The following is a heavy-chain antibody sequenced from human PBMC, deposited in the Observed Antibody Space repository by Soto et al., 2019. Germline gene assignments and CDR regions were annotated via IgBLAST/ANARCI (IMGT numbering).Heavy chain of an antibody. J-gene: IGHJ5*02. CDR1: GGSITSGNSYS. V-gene: IGHV4-30-2*01. D-gene: IGHD3-10*01. CDR3: ARAVAPYFGTWFDP. CDR2: ISHTGST. Sequence: SQTRSLTWAVSGGSITSGNSYSWSWIRQPPGKGLEWIGSISHTGSTSYNPSLKSRLTMSVDKSNNQFSLRLSSVTAADMAVYYCARAVAPYFGTWFDPWGQGTLVTVSS.